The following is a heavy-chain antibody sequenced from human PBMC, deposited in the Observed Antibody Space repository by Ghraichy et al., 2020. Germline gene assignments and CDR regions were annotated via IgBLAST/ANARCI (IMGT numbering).Heavy chain of an antibody. Sequence: SETLSLTCAVYGGSFSGYYWSWIRQPPGKGLEWIGEINHSGSTNYNPSLKSRVTISVDTSKNQFSLKLSSVTAADTAVYYCAARPSSYYYDSSGPNNWFDPWGQGTLVTVSS. V-gene: IGHV4-34*01. J-gene: IGHJ5*02. CDR3: AARPSSYYYDSSGPNNWFDP. CDR2: INHSGST. D-gene: IGHD3-22*01. CDR1: GGSFSGYY.